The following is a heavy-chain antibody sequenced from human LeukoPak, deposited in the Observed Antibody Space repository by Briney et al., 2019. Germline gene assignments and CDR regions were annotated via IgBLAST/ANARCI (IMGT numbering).Heavy chain of an antibody. J-gene: IGHJ5*02. Sequence: PGGSLRLSCAASGFTFSSYSMNWVRQAPGKGLGWVSYISSSSSTIYYAASVKGRFTISGDNAKNSPDLQTNSLRAEDTAVFNCARVIWFGPGGQGTLVTVSS. CDR1: GFTFSSYS. D-gene: IGHD3-10*01. CDR3: ARVIWFGP. CDR2: ISSSSSTI. V-gene: IGHV3-48*01.